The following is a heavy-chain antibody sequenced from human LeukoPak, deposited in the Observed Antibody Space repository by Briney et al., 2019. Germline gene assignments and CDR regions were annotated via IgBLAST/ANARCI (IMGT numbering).Heavy chain of an antibody. V-gene: IGHV4-59*12. D-gene: IGHD6-19*01. CDR2: ITYTGST. CDR3: ARDGGSGWYDY. CDR1: GDSISRYY. J-gene: IGHJ4*02. Sequence: PSETLSLTCTVSGDSISRYYWSWIRQPPGKGLEWLGYITYTGSTNYNPSLKSRVTISVDTSKNQFSLKLTSVIAADTAIYYCARDGGSGWYDYWGQGTLVTVSS.